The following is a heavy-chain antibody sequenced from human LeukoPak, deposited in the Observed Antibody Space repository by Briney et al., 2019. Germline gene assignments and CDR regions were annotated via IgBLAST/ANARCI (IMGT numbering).Heavy chain of an antibody. Sequence: GGSLRLSCAASGFTFSSCAMSWVRQAPGKGLEWVSSIRGGGVNIQYAVSVKGRFTISRDNSNNTLHLQMNSLRVEDTAVYYCAKEFFGSGNYFNGVFDSWGQGALVTVSS. D-gene: IGHD3-10*01. V-gene: IGHV3-23*01. CDR3: AKEFFGSGNYFNGVFDS. J-gene: IGHJ4*02. CDR1: GFTFSSCA. CDR2: IRGGGVNI.